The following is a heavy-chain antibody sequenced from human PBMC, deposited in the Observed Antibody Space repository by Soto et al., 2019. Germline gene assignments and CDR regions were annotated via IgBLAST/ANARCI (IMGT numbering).Heavy chain of an antibody. V-gene: IGHV4-59*13. Sequence: QVQLQESGPGLVKPSETLSLTCTVSGGSISDYQCNWIRQSPGQGLEWIGYIYYIGRTNYNPSLKSLLTISLDTATKQFSLSLRSVTAAETAVYYCARMRGLGEISPYFDYWGQGTLVTVSS. CDR3: ARMRGLGEISPYFDY. CDR1: GGSISDYQ. D-gene: IGHD3-16*02. CDR2: IYYIGRT. J-gene: IGHJ4*02.